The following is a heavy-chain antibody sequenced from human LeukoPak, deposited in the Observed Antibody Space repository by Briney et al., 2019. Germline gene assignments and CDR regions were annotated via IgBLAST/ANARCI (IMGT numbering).Heavy chain of an antibody. D-gene: IGHD2-2*01. Sequence: PGGSLRLSCTASGFTFSDYAMSWVRQAPGKGLEWVGFIRSKAYGGTTKYAASVKGRFTISRDDSKSIAYLEMNSLITEDTAVYYCTRGNQVLLYFFDYWGQGTLATVSS. CDR2: IRSKAYGGTT. CDR3: TRGNQVLLYFFDY. CDR1: GFTFSDYA. J-gene: IGHJ4*02. V-gene: IGHV3-49*04.